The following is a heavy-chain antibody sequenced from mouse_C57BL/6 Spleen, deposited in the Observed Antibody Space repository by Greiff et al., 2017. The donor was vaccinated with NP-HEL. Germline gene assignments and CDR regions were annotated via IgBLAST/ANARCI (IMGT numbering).Heavy chain of an antibody. J-gene: IGHJ2*01. CDR1: GYTFTGYW. V-gene: IGHV1-9*01. Sequence: QVQLQSGAELMKPGASVKLSCKATGYTFTGYWIEWVKQRPGHGLEWIGEILPGSGSTNYNEKFNGKATFTADTSSNPAYMNLSRLTTEDSAIYYCARLGDYDDYWGKGTTLTVSS. CDR2: ILPGSGST. CDR3: ARLGDYDDY. D-gene: IGHD2-4*01.